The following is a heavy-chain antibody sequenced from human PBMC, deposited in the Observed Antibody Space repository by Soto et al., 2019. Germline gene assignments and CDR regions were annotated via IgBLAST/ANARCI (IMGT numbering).Heavy chain of an antibody. CDR2: IIPIFGTA. D-gene: IGHD3-16*01. J-gene: IGHJ3*02. CDR1: GGTFSSYA. V-gene: IGHV1-69*12. Sequence: QVQLVQSGAEVKKPGSSVKVSCKASGGTFSSYAISWVRQAPGQGLEWMGGIIPIFGTANYAQKFQGRVTITADESTSPAYMELSSLRSADTAVYYCASGVVRWPIDAFDIGGQGTMVTVSS. CDR3: ASGVVRWPIDAFDI.